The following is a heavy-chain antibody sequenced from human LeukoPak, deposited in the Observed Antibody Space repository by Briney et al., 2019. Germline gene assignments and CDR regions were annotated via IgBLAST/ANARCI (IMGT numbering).Heavy chain of an antibody. V-gene: IGHV3-23*01. CDR2: ISGSGGST. Sequence: PGGSLRLFCAASGFTFSSYAMSWVRQAPGKGLEWVSAISGSGGSTYYADSVKGRFTISRDNSKNTLYLQMNSLRAEDTAVYYCAKVADIVVVVAAIDPWGQGTLVTVSS. D-gene: IGHD2-15*01. CDR1: GFTFSSYA. J-gene: IGHJ5*02. CDR3: AKVADIVVVVAAIDP.